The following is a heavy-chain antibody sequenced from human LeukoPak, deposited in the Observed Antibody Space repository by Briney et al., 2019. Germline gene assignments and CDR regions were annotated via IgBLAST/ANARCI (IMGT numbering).Heavy chain of an antibody. Sequence: ASVKVSCKASGYTFTGYYIHWVRQAPGQGLEWMGWINPNSGGTNYAQKFQGRVTMTRDTSISTAYMELSRLRSDDTAVYYCARDAIAAAGTQLPYYYYYMDVWGKGTTVTISS. D-gene: IGHD6-13*01. J-gene: IGHJ6*03. CDR2: INPNSGGT. CDR1: GYTFTGYY. V-gene: IGHV1-2*02. CDR3: ARDAIAAAGTQLPYYYYYMDV.